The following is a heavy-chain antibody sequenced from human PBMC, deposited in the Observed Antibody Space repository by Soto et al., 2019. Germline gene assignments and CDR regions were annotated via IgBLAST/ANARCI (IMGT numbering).Heavy chain of an antibody. J-gene: IGHJ6*02. CDR2: ISAYNGNT. CDR1: GYTFTSYG. V-gene: IGHV1-18*01. CDR3: ARERSITMVRGVTPLGGYYYYGMDV. D-gene: IGHD3-10*01. Sequence: QVQLVQSGAEVKKPGASVKVSCKASGYTFTSYGISWVRQAPGQGLEWMGWISAYNGNTNYAQKLQGRVTMTTETSPSTAYMELRSLRSDDTAVYYCARERSITMVRGVTPLGGYYYYGMDVWGQGTTVTVSS.